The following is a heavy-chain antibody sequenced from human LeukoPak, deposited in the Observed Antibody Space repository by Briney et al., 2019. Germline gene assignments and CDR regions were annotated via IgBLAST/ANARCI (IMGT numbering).Heavy chain of an antibody. CDR1: GGSFSTYY. CDR2: IYTSGTT. V-gene: IGHV4-4*07. CDR3: AREDYDDSGGWYFDL. Sequence: SETLSLTCTVSGGSFSTYYWSWIRQPAGKGLEWIGHIYTSGTTNYNPSLKSRVTMSIDTSKNQFSLKLSSVTAADTAVYYCAREDYDDSGGWYFDLWGRGTLVTVSS. D-gene: IGHD3-3*01. J-gene: IGHJ2*01.